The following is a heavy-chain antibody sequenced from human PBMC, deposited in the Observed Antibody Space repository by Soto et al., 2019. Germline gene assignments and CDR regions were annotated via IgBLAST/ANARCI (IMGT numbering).Heavy chain of an antibody. CDR2: IDRDGSDT. CDR3: ARVGLVENSASRFDY. Sequence: PGGSLRLSCAGSGFTFSSYWMHWVRQVPGKGLVWVSRIDRDGSDTTYADSVKGRFTISRDNAKNTLYLQMNSLRDEDTGVYYCARVGLVENSASRFDYWGLGTLVTVSS. CDR1: GFTFSSYW. V-gene: IGHV3-74*03. J-gene: IGHJ4*02. D-gene: IGHD2-21*01.